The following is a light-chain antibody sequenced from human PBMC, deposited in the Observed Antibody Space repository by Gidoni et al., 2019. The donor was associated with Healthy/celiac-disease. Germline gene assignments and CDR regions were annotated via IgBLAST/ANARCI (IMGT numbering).Light chain of an antibody. V-gene: IGKV1-39*01. Sequence: DIQMTQSPSSLSASVGDRVTITCRASQSISSYLNWYQQKPGKAPKLLIYAASRLQSGVPSSFSGSGSGTDFTLTISSLQPEDFATYYCQQSYSTLWTFGQGTKVEIK. CDR2: AAS. CDR1: QSISSY. CDR3: QQSYSTLWT. J-gene: IGKJ1*01.